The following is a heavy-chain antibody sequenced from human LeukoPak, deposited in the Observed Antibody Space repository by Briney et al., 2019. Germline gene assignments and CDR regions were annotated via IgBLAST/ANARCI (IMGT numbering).Heavy chain of an antibody. J-gene: IGHJ6*03. CDR3: ARDFDRSGRWYFHIDV. CDR2: IHYTGTP. Sequence: KPSETLSLTCTVSGGSINNYYWNWIRQHPGKGLEWIGYIHYTGTPTYNPSLESRVAISLDTSKNQFSLKLNSVTAADTAVYYCARDFDRSGRWYFHIDVWGKGTTVTVSS. D-gene: IGHD3-22*01. CDR1: GGSINNYY. V-gene: IGHV4-59*01.